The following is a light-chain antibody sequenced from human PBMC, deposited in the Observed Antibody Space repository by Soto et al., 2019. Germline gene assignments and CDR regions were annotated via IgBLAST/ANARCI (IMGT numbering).Light chain of an antibody. CDR3: QQYGNSPIT. V-gene: IGKV3-20*01. CDR1: QSVFNN. Sequence: EIVMTQSPATLSVSPGSRATLSCWARQSVFNNLAWYQQKPGQAPRLLIYGVSNRATGIPDRFSGSGSGTDFTLTISRLEPEDFAVYYCQQYGNSPITFGQGTRLEIK. CDR2: GVS. J-gene: IGKJ5*01.